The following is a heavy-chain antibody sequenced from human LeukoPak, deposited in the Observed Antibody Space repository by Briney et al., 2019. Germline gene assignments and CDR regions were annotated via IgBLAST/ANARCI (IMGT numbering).Heavy chain of an antibody. CDR2: KNKGGTD. CDR1: GFTFSTYW. Sequence: GGSLRLSCAASGFTFSTYWLSWVGPAAGKGVEGVANKNKGGTDNYVDSVKARFTISRDNAKNSLYMKMNSLRAEDTAVYYCVREDSYSSGWYGPDYWGQGTLVTVSS. CDR3: VREDSYSSGWYGPDY. J-gene: IGHJ4*02. V-gene: IGHV3-7*05. D-gene: IGHD6-19*01.